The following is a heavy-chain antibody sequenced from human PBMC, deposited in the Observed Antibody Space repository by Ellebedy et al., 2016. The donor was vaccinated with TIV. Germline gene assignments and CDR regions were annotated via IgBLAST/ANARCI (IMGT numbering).Heavy chain of an antibody. Sequence: GESLKISCEVSGFTFSSYAMHWVRQTPGEGLEWVAVISYDAGNEYYADSVKGRFTISRDSSKNTLYLQMNRLTVEDTAMYYCAREVNLGGWGNFDQWGQGTLVTVSS. J-gene: IGHJ4*02. D-gene: IGHD2-8*02. CDR3: AREVNLGGWGNFDQ. CDR1: GFTFSSYA. V-gene: IGHV3-33*05. CDR2: ISYDAGNE.